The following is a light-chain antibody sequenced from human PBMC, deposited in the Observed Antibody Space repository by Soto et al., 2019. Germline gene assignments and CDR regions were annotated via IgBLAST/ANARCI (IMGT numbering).Light chain of an antibody. J-gene: IGLJ2*01. Sequence: NFMLTQPHSVSESPGKTVTISCTRSSGSIASNYVQWYQQRPGRAPTSVIYEDDQRPSGVPDRFSGSIDRSSNSASLTISGLKTEDEADYHCQSYDSSKHVVFGGGTKLTVL. CDR1: SGSIASNY. V-gene: IGLV6-57*03. CDR3: QSYDSSKHVV. CDR2: EDD.